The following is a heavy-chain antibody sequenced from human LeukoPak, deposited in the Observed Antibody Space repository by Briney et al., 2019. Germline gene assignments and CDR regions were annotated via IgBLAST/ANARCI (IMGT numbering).Heavy chain of an antibody. CDR1: GGTFSNYA. V-gene: IGHV1-69*04. J-gene: IGHJ3*02. D-gene: IGHD5-24*01. CDR3: ARCRDGYNYDAFDI. CDR2: IIPILGIA. Sequence: SVKVSCKASGGTFSNYAISWVRQAPGQGLEWMGRIIPILGIANYAQKFQGRVTITADKSTSTAYMELSSLRSEDTAVYYCARCRDGYNYDAFDIWGQGTMVTVSS.